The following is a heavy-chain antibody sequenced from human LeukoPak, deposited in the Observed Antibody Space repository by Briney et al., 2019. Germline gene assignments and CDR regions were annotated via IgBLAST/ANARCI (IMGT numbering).Heavy chain of an antibody. V-gene: IGHV4-4*07. J-gene: IGHJ6*02. CDR1: GGSISSYY. CDR3: ARDPTTIRYYYYGMDV. D-gene: IGHD1-26*01. Sequence: SETLSLTCTVSGGSISSYYWSWIRQPAGKGLEWIGRIYTGGSTNYNPSLKSRVTMSVDTSKNQFSLKLSSVTAADTAVYYCARDPTTIRYYYYGMDVWGQGTTVTVSS. CDR2: IYTGGST.